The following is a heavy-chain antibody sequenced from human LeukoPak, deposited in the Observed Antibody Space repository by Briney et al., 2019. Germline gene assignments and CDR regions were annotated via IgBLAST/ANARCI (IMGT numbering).Heavy chain of an antibody. J-gene: IGHJ6*02. CDR3: AKDFHSSWGVGYYYYYGMDV. V-gene: IGHV3-30*18. D-gene: IGHD6-13*01. CDR1: GFTFSSYG. Sequence: PGRSLRLSCAASGFTFSSYGMHWVRQAPGKGLEWVAVISYDGSNKYYADSVKGRFTISRDNSKNTLYLQMNSLRAEDTAVYYCAKDFHSSWGVGYYYYYGMDVWGQGTTVTVSS. CDR2: ISYDGSNK.